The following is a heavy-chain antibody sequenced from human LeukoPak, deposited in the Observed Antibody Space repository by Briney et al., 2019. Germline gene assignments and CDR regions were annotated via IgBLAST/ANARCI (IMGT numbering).Heavy chain of an antibody. CDR1: GYTFTSYG. J-gene: IGHJ4*02. D-gene: IGHD3-22*01. CDR2: ISAYNGNT. V-gene: IGHV1-18*01. CDR3: ARGDLRITMIVVVQLPPDY. Sequence: ASVKVSCKASGYTFTSYGISWVRQPPGQGLEWMGWISAYNGNTNYAQKLQGRVTMTTETSTSAAYMELRSLRSDDTAGYYCARGDLRITMIVVVQLPPDYWGQGTLVTVSS.